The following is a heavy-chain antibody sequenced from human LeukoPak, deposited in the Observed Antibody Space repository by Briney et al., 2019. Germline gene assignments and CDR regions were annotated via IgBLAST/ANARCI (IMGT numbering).Heavy chain of an antibody. CDR2: ISAYNGNT. Sequence: ASVKVSCKASGYTFTSYGISWVRQAPGQGLEWMGWISAYNGNTNYAQKLQGRVTMTTDTSTSTAYMELRSLRSDDTAVYYCARGPYYCSSTSCYHGMDVWGQGTTVTVSS. CDR3: ARGPYYCSSTSCYHGMDV. V-gene: IGHV1-18*01. J-gene: IGHJ6*02. D-gene: IGHD2-2*01. CDR1: GYTFTSYG.